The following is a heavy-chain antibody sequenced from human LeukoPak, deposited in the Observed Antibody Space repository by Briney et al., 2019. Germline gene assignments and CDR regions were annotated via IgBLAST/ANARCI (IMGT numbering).Heavy chain of an antibody. CDR1: GYTFTNYF. V-gene: IGHV1-46*01. Sequence: ASVKVSCKASGYTFTNYFIHWVRQAHGQGLEWMGIINPSGGSTSYAQKFQGTVTMTRDTSTNTVYMELSSLRSEDTAVYYCARDYSNARAFDYWGQGTLVTVSS. D-gene: IGHD4-11*01. CDR2: INPSGGST. CDR3: ARDYSNARAFDY. J-gene: IGHJ4*02.